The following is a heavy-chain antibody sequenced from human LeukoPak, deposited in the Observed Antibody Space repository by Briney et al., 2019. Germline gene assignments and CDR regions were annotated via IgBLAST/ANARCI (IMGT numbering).Heavy chain of an antibody. V-gene: IGHV4-61*08. CDR1: GVSVSSDGYY. CDR2: IYYSGST. J-gene: IGHJ6*02. Sequence: SETLSLTCTVSGVSVSSDGYYWSWIRQPPGKGLEWIGYIYYSGSTNYNPSLKSRVTISVDTSKNQFSLKLSSVTAADTAVYYCARAPPYYYYGMDDWGQGTTVTVSS. CDR3: ARAPPYYYYGMDD.